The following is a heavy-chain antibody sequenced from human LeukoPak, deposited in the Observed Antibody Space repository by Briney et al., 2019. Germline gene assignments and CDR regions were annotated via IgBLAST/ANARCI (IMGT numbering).Heavy chain of an antibody. CDR2: IYYSGST. V-gene: IGHV4-39*01. CDR3: VCGTPQFETGAYLITGGYPPRFDY. J-gene: IGHJ4*02. CDR1: IDSISRISYF. D-gene: IGHD3-22*01. Sequence: SEPLTLPCTLSIDSISRISYFCGWIRQPPGKGLPPPGSIYYSGSTYYNPSLKSRVTISVDTCKNQCSLKLSSVTAADTAVYYCVCGTPQFETGAYLITGGYPPRFDYWGQGTLVTVSS.